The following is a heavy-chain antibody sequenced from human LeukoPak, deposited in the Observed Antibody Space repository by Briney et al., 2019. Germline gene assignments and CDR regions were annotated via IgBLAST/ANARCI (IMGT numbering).Heavy chain of an antibody. J-gene: IGHJ4*02. CDR3: AGSSHLGFVELFGALDY. V-gene: IGHV3-53*01. CDR1: GFTFSSYS. D-gene: IGHD3-10*01. Sequence: AGGSLRLSCAASGFTFSSYSMNWVRQAPGKGLEWVSLIYGGGKTYYADSVKGRFTISRDNSKNTLYLQMNSLKAEDTAVYYCAGSSHLGFVELFGALDYWGQGTLVTVSS. CDR2: IYGGGKT.